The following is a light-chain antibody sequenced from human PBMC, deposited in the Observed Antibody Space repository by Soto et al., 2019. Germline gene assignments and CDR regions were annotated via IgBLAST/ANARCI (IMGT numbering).Light chain of an antibody. J-gene: IGKJ1*01. V-gene: IGKV3-15*01. CDR3: QQYNNWPPWT. CDR1: QSVSSN. CDR2: GAS. Sequence: EIVMTQSPATLSVSPGERATHSCRASQSVSSNLAWYQQEPGQGPRLLIYGASTRATGIPARFSGSGSGTEFTLTISSLQSEDFAIYYCQQYNNWPPWTFGQGTQVEI.